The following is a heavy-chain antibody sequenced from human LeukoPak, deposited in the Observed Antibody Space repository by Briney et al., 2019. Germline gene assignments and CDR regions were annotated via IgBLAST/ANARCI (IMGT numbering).Heavy chain of an antibody. D-gene: IGHD3-9*01. V-gene: IGHV3-23*01. CDR3: AKWDFDWTPRPFDH. Sequence: GGSLRLSCAASGFTFSSYEMNWVRQAPGKGLEWVSAITGSGSTTYHADSVKGRFTISRDNSKNTLYLQMNSLRAEDTAVYYCAKWDFDWTPRPFDHWGQGTLVTVSS. CDR1: GFTFSSYE. CDR2: ITGSGSTT. J-gene: IGHJ4*02.